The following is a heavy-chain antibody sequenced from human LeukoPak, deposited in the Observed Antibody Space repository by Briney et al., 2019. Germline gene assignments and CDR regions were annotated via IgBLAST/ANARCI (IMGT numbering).Heavy chain of an antibody. J-gene: IGHJ4*02. Sequence: GGSLRLSCAASGFTFSSYAMHWVRQAPGRGLEYVSAISSNGGSTYYANSVKGRFTISRDNSKNTLYLQMGSLRAEDMAVYYCASSGRWLQFELVYWGQGTLVTVSS. CDR1: GFTFSSYA. CDR3: ASSGRWLQFELVY. CDR2: ISSNGGST. V-gene: IGHV3-64*01. D-gene: IGHD5-24*01.